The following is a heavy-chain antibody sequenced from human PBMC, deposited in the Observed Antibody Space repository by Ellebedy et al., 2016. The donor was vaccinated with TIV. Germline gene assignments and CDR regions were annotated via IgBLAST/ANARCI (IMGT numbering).Heavy chain of an antibody. CDR3: ARVATPYSSSSYYYYGMNV. D-gene: IGHD6-6*01. CDR2: INPDGSAK. J-gene: IGHJ6*02. Sequence: GESLKISXTGSASIFSDYCMTWVRQAPGKGLEWVANINPDGSAKYYVDSLKGRFSISRGNAKNSVSLQLNSLRAEDTAVYYCARVATPYSSSSYYYYGMNVWGQGTTVTVSS. V-gene: IGHV3-7*03. CDR1: ASIFSDYC.